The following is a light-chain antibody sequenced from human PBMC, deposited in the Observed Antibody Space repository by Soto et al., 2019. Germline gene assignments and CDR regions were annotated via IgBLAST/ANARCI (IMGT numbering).Light chain of an antibody. CDR3: LLSYSGARLV. V-gene: IGLV7-46*01. CDR1: TGAVTSGHY. Sequence: VVTQEPSLTVSPGGTVTLTCGSSTGAVTSGHYPYWFQQKPGQAPRTLIYETSNKHSWTPARFSGSLLGGKAALTLSGAQPEDEGEYYCLLSYSGARLVFGGGTKLTVL. J-gene: IGLJ2*01. CDR2: ETS.